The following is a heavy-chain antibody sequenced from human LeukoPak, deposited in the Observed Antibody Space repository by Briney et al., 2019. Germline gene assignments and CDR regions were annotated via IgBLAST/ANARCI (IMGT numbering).Heavy chain of an antibody. J-gene: IGHJ3*02. D-gene: IGHD1-1*01. V-gene: IGHV4-4*02. CDR2: IYYRGDT. CDR1: GGSISNTNW. Sequence: SEILSLTCGVSGGSISNTNWWTWVRQPPGKDLQWIGNIYYRGDTYYNPSLKSRVTMSVDTSKNHFSLKLSSVTAADTALYYCARPGRGGAFDIWGQGTMVTVSS. CDR3: ARPGRGGAFDI.